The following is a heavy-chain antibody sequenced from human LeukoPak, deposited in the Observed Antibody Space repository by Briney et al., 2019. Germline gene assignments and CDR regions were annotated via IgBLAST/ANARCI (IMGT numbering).Heavy chain of an antibody. D-gene: IGHD1-26*01. J-gene: IGHJ3*02. CDR2: IGSGGSIV. V-gene: IGHV3-48*01. CDR3: ARDPPLGAFDI. Sequence: PGGSLRLSCAASGFTFSSYGMHWVRQAPGKGLEWVSYIGSGGSIVYFADSVKGRFTISRDNSKNTLYLQMNSLRAEDTAVYYCARDPPLGAFDIWGQGTMVTVSS. CDR1: GFTFSSYG.